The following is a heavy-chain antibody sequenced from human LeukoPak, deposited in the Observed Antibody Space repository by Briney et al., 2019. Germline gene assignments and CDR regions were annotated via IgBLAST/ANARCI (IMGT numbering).Heavy chain of an antibody. Sequence: GGSRRLSCAASGFTFSSYAMHWVRQAPGKGLEWVAVISYDGSNKYYADSVKGRFTISRDISKNTLYLQMNSLSAEDTALYYCARAHYVSGSYYNDYWGQGTLVTVSS. CDR1: GFTFSSYA. D-gene: IGHD3-10*01. CDR3: ARAHYVSGSYYNDY. V-gene: IGHV3-30*04. J-gene: IGHJ4*02. CDR2: ISYDGSNK.